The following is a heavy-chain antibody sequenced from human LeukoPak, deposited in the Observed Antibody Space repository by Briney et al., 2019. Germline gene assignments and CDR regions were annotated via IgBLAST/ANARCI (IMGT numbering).Heavy chain of an antibody. J-gene: IGHJ4*02. CDR3: ASSVTTTGFDY. V-gene: IGHV3-48*03. CDR1: GFTFSSYE. D-gene: IGHD4-17*01. CDR2: ISSSGSTI. Sequence: GGSLRLSCAASGFTFSSYEMNWVRQAPGKGLEWVSYISSSGSTIYYADSVKGRFTISRDNAKNSLYLQMNSLRPEDTAVYYCASSVTTTGFDYWGQGTLVTVSS.